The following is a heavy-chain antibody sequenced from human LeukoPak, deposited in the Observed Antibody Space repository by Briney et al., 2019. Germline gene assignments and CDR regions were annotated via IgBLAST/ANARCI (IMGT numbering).Heavy chain of an antibody. V-gene: IGHV4-4*07. CDR3: ADDYGD. J-gene: IGHJ4*02. CDR2: IYPSGTT. Sequence: SETLSLTCSVSGGSVSSYYWSWIRQPAGKGLEWIGRIYPSGTTHYNPSLKSRVTMSVDTSKHQFSLNLTSVTAADTAVYYCADDYGDWGQGILVTVSS. D-gene: IGHD4-17*01. CDR1: GGSVSSYY.